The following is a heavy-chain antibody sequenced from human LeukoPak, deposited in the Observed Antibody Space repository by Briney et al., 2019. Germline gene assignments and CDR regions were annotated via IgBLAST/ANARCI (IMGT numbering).Heavy chain of an antibody. D-gene: IGHD5-12*01. J-gene: IGHJ4*01. CDR1: GFTLSSYA. CDR3: ARGRATTLDY. Sequence: GGSLRLSCAASGFTLSSYAMHWVSQAPGKGLEWVAVISYDGSNKYYADSVKGRFTISRDNSKNTLYLQMNSLRAEDTAVYYCARGRATTLDYWGHGALVTVSS. V-gene: IGHV3-30-3*01. CDR2: ISYDGSNK.